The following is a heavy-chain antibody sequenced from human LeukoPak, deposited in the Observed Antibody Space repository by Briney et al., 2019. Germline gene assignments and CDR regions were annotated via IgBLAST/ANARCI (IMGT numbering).Heavy chain of an antibody. CDR1: GGTFSSYA. CDR3: ARFLLGYFQH. J-gene: IGHJ1*01. Sequence: ASVKVSCKASGGTFSSYAISWVRQAPGQGLEWMGRIIPIFGTANYAQKFQGRVTITADKSTSTAYMELSSLRSEDTAVYYCARFLLGYFQHWARAPWSPSPQ. CDR2: IIPIFGTA. V-gene: IGHV1-69*06.